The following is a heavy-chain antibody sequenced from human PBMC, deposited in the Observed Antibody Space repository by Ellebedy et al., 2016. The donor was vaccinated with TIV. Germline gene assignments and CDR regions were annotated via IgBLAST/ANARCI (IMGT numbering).Heavy chain of an antibody. CDR1: GFTFDDYA. CDR2: ISWNSGSI. V-gene: IGHV3-9*01. J-gene: IGHJ5*02. D-gene: IGHD3-3*01. CDR3: AKRGIFGGFDP. Sequence: SLKISXAASGFTFDDYAMHWVRQAPGKGLEWVSGISWNSGSIGYADSVKGRFTISRDNAKNSLYLQMNSLRAEDTALYYCAKRGIFGGFDPWGQGTLVTVSS.